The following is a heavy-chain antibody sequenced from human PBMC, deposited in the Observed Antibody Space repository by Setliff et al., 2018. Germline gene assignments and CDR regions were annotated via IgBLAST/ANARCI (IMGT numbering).Heavy chain of an antibody. D-gene: IGHD3-9*01. CDR1: GFTVSTNY. J-gene: IGHJ4*02. CDR2: IYSGGST. CDR3: ACPDILTGLYDY. Sequence: GGSLRLSCAAPGFTVSTNYMSWVRQAPGKGLEWVSVIYSGGSTYYADSVKGRFTISRDNSKNTLYLQMNGLRAEDTAVYYCACPDILTGLYDYWGQGTLVTVSS. V-gene: IGHV3-66*01.